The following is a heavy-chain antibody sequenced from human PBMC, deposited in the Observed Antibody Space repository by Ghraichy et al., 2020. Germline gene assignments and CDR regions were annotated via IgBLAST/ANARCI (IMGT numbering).Heavy chain of an antibody. CDR1: GYTFTDYY. Sequence: ASVKVSCKTSGYTFTDYYMHWVRQAPGQGLDWMGWINPNSGGTNYAQNFQGWVTMTRDTSIGTAYMELSRLRSDDTAVYYCARGGYSSGWYDSGYYGMDVWGQGTTVTVSS. V-gene: IGHV1-2*04. CDR3: ARGGYSSGWYDSGYYGMDV. J-gene: IGHJ6*02. CDR2: INPNSGGT. D-gene: IGHD6-19*01.